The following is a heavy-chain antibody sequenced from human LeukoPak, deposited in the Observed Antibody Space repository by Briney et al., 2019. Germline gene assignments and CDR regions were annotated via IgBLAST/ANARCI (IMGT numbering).Heavy chain of an antibody. CDR2: IYTSGST. Sequence: SETLSLTCTVSGGSISSYYWSWIRQPAGKGLEWIGRIYTSGSTNYNPSLKSRVTMSVDTSKNQFSLKLSSVTAADTAVYYCAGGGYYYDSRGLAEYFQHWGQGTLVTVSS. D-gene: IGHD3-22*01. CDR3: AGGGYYYDSRGLAEYFQH. J-gene: IGHJ1*01. CDR1: GGSISSYY. V-gene: IGHV4-4*07.